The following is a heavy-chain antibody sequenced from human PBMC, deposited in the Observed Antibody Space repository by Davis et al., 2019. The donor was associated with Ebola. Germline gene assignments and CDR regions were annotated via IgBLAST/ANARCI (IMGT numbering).Heavy chain of an antibody. Sequence: AASVKVSCKASGYTFTSYAMHWVRQAPGQRLEWMGWISAYNGNTNYAQKLQGRVTMTTDTSTSTAYMELRSLRSDDTAVYYCARGSLRYLGKSYYYGMDVWGQGTTVTVSS. CDR2: ISAYNGNT. D-gene: IGHD4-17*01. CDR1: GYTFTSYA. V-gene: IGHV1-18*01. J-gene: IGHJ6*02. CDR3: ARGSLRYLGKSYYYGMDV.